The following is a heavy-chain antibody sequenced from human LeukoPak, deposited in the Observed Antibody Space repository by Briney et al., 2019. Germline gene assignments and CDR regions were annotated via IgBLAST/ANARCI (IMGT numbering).Heavy chain of an antibody. Sequence: VASVKVSCTASGYTFTGYYMHWVRQAPGQGLEWMAWMNPNSGDTGYAPKFQDRVTLTRNTSIRTAYMELSSLRSEDTAVYYCARGPPLLTAGGDSYYYMDVWGKGTTVTISS. CDR1: GYTFTGYY. V-gene: IGHV1-8*02. CDR3: ARGPPLLTAGGDSYYYMDV. J-gene: IGHJ6*03. CDR2: MNPNSGDT. D-gene: IGHD2-21*02.